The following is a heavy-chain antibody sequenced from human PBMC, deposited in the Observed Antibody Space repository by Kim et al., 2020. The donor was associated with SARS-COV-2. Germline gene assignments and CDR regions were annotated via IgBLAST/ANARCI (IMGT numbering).Heavy chain of an antibody. Sequence: GGSLRLSCTASGFTFSSFCMNWVRQPPGKGLEWVSYISNSDSTIYYADSVKGRFTISRADAKNSLYLQMNSLTDEDTAVYYGASDRGRYDNSGYPFFD. CDR1: GFTFSSFC. J-gene: IGHJ3*01. D-gene: IGHD3-22*01. CDR3: ASDRGRYDNSGYPFFD. V-gene: IGHV3-48*02. CDR2: ISNSDSTI.